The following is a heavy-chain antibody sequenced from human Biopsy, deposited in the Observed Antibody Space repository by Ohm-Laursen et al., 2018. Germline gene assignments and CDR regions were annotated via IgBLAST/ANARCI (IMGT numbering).Heavy chain of an antibody. J-gene: IGHJ5*02. V-gene: IGHV3-53*01. D-gene: IGHD3-3*01. Sequence: SLRLSCAASGFTVSDSHISWIRQAPGKRLQWVSLIYSDGNTYYADSVKGRFTISRDIPRNTLYLQMNSLRAEDTAVYYCARGPGKLWSGYYTWGQGSLVSVSS. CDR3: ARGPGKLWSGYYT. CDR2: IYSDGNT. CDR1: GFTVSDSH.